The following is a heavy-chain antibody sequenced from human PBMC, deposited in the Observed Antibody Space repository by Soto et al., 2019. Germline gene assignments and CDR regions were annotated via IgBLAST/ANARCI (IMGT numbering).Heavy chain of an antibody. CDR3: ARLLYGSGSYQFDY. Sequence: QITLKESGPTLVQPTQTLTVTCTFSGFSLSTSGVAVGWVRQPPEKALEWLALIFWDDDKRYSPSLKSRLTITRDTSKNHVVLTMANMEPVDTATYYCARLLYGSGSYQFDYWGQGTLVTVSS. J-gene: IGHJ4*02. V-gene: IGHV2-5*02. CDR2: IFWDDDK. D-gene: IGHD3-10*01. CDR1: GFSLSTSGVA.